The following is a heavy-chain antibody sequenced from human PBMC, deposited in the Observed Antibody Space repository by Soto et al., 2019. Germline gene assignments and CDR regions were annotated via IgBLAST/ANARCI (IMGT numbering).Heavy chain of an antibody. V-gene: IGHV4-39*01. CDR2: IYYSGST. CDR3: ARHDVSYGDEAWFDP. Sequence: QLQLQESGPGLVKPSETLSLTCTVSGGSISSISYYWGWIRQHPGKGLEWIGSIYYSGSTYYTPSLKSRVTISVDTSKNQFSLTMSSVTAADTAVYYCARHDVSYGDEAWFDPWGQGTLVTVSS. CDR1: GGSISSISYY. D-gene: IGHD4-17*01. J-gene: IGHJ5*02.